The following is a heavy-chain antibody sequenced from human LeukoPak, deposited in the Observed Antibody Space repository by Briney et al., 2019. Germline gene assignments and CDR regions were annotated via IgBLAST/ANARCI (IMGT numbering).Heavy chain of an antibody. D-gene: IGHD2-2*01. J-gene: IGHJ5*02. CDR1: GGSISRYY. Sequence: SETLSLTCTVSGGSISRYYWGWIRQPPGKGLEWIGSIYYSGSTYYNPSLKSRVTISVDTSKNQFSLKLSSVTAADTAVYYCARHPYQLLWLSWFDPWGQGTLVTVSS. CDR2: IYYSGST. CDR3: ARHPYQLLWLSWFDP. V-gene: IGHV4-39*01.